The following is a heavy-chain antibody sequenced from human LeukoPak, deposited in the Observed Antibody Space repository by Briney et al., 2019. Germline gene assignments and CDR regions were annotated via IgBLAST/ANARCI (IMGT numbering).Heavy chain of an antibody. CDR2: IYHSGST. J-gene: IGHJ1*01. CDR1: GVSISTYY. Sequence: ASETLSLTCTVSGVSISTYYWNWIRQPPGKGLEWIGYIYHSGSTNYNPSLQSRVTISVDTSKNQFSLNLNSVTAADTAVYYCARGGAARLHFQNWGQGTLVTVSS. D-gene: IGHD6-6*01. V-gene: IGHV4-59*01. CDR3: ARGGAARLHFQN.